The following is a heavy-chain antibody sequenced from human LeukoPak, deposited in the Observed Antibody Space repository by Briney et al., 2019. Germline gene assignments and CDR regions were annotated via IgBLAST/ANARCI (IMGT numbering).Heavy chain of an antibody. CDR2: ISHTGST. V-gene: IGHV4-34*01. CDR3: AMVTARLGWFDP. CDR1: GGSFSGYY. Sequence: SETLSLTCAVYGGSFSGYYWSWIRQPPGKGLEWIGSISHTGSTYYNPSLKSRVTISVDTSKNQFSLKLRSVTAADTAVYYCAMVTARLGWFDPWGQGTLVTVSS. J-gene: IGHJ5*02. D-gene: IGHD2-21*02.